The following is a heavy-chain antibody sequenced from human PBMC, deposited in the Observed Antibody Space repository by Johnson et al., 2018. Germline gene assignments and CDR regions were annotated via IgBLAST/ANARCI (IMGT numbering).Heavy chain of an antibody. J-gene: IGHJ6*03. Sequence: QVQLVQSGGGLIRPGGSLRLSCAASGFTLSDYYMSWIRQAPGKGLEWVSYISASGTGIYYTDSVKGRFTMSRDNAKNSQYLKMDSLRADDTAVYYCARAHVRSNRCCFYYMDVWGEGTTVTVSS. V-gene: IGHV3-11*04. D-gene: IGHD2-2*01. CDR3: ARAHVRSNRCCFYYMDV. CDR2: ISASGTGI. CDR1: GFTLSDYY.